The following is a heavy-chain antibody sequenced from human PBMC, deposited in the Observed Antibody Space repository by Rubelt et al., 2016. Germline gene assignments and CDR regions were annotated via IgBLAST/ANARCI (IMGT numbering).Heavy chain of an antibody. J-gene: IGHJ4*02. V-gene: IGHV3-30*18. D-gene: IGHD5-18*01. CDR1: GFTFSSYG. Sequence: VQLVESGGGLVKPGGALRLSCAASGFTFSSYGMHWVRQAPGKGLEWVALISYDGSNKYYAVSVKGRFTISRDNSKNTLYLQMNSLRAEDTALYYCAKDWWTDTAMDYWGQGTLVTVSS. CDR2: ISYDGSNK. CDR3: AKDWWTDTAMDY.